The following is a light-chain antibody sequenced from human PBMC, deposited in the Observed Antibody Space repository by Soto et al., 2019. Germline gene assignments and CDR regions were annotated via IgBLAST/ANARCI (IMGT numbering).Light chain of an antibody. Sequence: QAVVTQEPSLTVSPGETVTLTCASGTGAVTSGYYPNWFQQKPGQAPRPLIYSISNKHSWTPARFSGSLLGDKAALTLSGVQPEDEAEYYCLLYYGGAQVFGGGTKVTVL. V-gene: IGLV7-43*01. CDR2: SIS. CDR3: LLYYGGAQV. CDR1: TGAVTSGYY. J-gene: IGLJ3*02.